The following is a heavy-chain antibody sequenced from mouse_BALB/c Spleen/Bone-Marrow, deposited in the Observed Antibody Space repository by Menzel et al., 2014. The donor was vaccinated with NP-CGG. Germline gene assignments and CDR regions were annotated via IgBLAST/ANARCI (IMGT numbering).Heavy chain of an antibody. V-gene: IGHV1-54*01. CDR2: INPGSGGT. J-gene: IGHJ2*01. CDR1: GYAFTNYL. Sequence: QVQLKQSGAELVRPGTSVKVSCKASGYAFTNYLIEWVKQRPGQGLEWIGVINPGSGGTNYNEKFKGKATLTADKSSSTAYMQLRSLTSDDSAVYFCARQEDYDLDYWGQGTTLTVSS. CDR3: ARQEDYDLDY. D-gene: IGHD2-4*01.